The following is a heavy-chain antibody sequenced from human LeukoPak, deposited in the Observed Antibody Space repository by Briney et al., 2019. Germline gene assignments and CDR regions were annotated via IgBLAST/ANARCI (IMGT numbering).Heavy chain of an antibody. Sequence: SETLSLTCTVSGASITSYYWSWIRQPPGKGLEWIGNIYYSGNTNYNPSLKSRVTISVDMSKSHFSLKLSSVTAADTAVYYCARHIGYCSSTSCYKEPGFDFDYWGQGTLVTVSS. V-gene: IGHV4-59*08. D-gene: IGHD2-2*02. CDR1: GASITSYY. J-gene: IGHJ4*02. CDR3: ARHIGYCSSTSCYKEPGFDFDY. CDR2: IYYSGNT.